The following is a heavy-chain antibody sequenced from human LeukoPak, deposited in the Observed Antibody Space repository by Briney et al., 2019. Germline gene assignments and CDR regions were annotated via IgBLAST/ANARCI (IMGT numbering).Heavy chain of an antibody. J-gene: IGHJ6*03. V-gene: IGHV4-4*08. CDR1: GGSISSYY. D-gene: IGHD3-10*01. Sequence: PSETLSLTCTVSGGSISSYYWNWIRQPPGKGLEWIGYIYNTGNTNNNPSLKSRVTISVDTSKNQFSLKLSSVTAADTAVYYCARDAPITMVRGVIIYPYYYYMDVWGKGTTVTISS. CDR3: ARDAPITMVRGVIIYPYYYYMDV. CDR2: IYNTGNT.